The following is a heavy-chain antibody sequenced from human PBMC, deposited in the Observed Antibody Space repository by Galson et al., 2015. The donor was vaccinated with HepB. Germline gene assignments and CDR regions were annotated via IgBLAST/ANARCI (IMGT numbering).Heavy chain of an antibody. CDR3: AKAHCSSTSCPIDY. D-gene: IGHD2-2*01. J-gene: IGHJ4*02. CDR2: ISGSGGST. V-gene: IGHV3-23*01. CDR1: GFTFSSYA. Sequence: SLRLSCAASGFTFSSYAMSWVRQAPGKGLEWVSAISGSGGSTYYADSVKGRFTISRDNSKNTLYLQMNSLRAEDTAVYYCAKAHCSSTSCPIDYWGQGTLVTVSS.